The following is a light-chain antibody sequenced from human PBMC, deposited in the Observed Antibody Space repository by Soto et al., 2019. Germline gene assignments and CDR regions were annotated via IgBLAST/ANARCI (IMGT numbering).Light chain of an antibody. J-gene: IGLJ1*01. V-gene: IGLV2-14*03. CDR3: SSYTSSSTRV. CDR1: SSDVGAYDY. CDR2: EVS. Sequence: QSVLAQPASVSGSPGQSITISCTGTSSDVGAYDYVSWYQQHPDKAHKLMIYEVSNRPSGVSNRFSGSKSVNTATPTISGLQADDEADYYCSSYTSSSTRVFGTGTKGTVL.